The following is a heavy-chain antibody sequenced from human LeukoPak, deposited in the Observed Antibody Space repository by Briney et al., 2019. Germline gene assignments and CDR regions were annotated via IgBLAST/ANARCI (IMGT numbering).Heavy chain of an antibody. J-gene: IGHJ4*02. Sequence: GESLKISCKCSGYSFINYWIGWVRQMPGKGLEWIGMIYPEDSDTKYSPSFEGQVSISADKSIGTVYLQWRSLKSSDSAKYYCARRIGYSGYDFWGQGSQVTVSS. V-gene: IGHV5-51*01. CDR2: IYPEDSDT. CDR1: GYSFINYW. CDR3: ARRIGYSGYDF. D-gene: IGHD5-12*01.